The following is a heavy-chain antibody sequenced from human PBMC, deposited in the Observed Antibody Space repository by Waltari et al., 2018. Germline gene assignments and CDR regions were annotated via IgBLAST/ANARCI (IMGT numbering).Heavy chain of an antibody. Sequence: EVQLVQSGAEVKKPGESLKISCEGSGYSFTNYWIGWVRQMPGKGLEGMGIIYPGDSDTAYSPPLQGQVTIAVEKAIRTAYLPWSSLKASDTAIYYCGRFGVQGVQIDYWGQGTLVTVSS. CDR1: GYSFTNYW. CDR3: GRFGVQGVQIDY. J-gene: IGHJ4*02. V-gene: IGHV5-51*01. D-gene: IGHD3-10*01. CDR2: IYPGDSDT.